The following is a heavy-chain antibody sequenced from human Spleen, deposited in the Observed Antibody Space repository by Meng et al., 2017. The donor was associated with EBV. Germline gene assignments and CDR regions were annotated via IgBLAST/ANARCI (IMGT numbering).Heavy chain of an antibody. V-gene: IGHV3-53*01. J-gene: IGHJ4*02. CDR2: IYSDGST. Sequence: GGCGGGCAEHGGSLMLSCAVSGFTVSSIYMSWVRRAPGKGLEWVSVIYSDGSTYYAESVKGRFTISRDNSKNTLYLQMNSLRAEDTAVYYCARDGDSVLRYFDWGQGTLVTVSS. D-gene: IGHD3-9*01. CDR1: GFTVSSIY. CDR3: ARDGDSVLRYFD.